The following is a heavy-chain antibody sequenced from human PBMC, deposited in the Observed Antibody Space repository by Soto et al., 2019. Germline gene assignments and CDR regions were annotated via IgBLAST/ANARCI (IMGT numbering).Heavy chain of an antibody. Sequence: GGSLRLSCAASGFTFSSYGMHWVRQAPGKGLEWVAVISYDGSNKYYADSVKGRFTISRDNSKNTLYLQMNSLRAEDTAVYYCAKVEDSYGYYYYYGMDVWGQGTTVTVSS. CDR3: AKVEDSYGYYYYYGMDV. J-gene: IGHJ6*02. D-gene: IGHD5-18*01. CDR1: GFTFSSYG. CDR2: ISYDGSNK. V-gene: IGHV3-30*18.